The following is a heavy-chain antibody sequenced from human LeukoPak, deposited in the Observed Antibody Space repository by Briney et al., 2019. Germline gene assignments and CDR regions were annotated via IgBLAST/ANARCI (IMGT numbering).Heavy chain of an antibody. V-gene: IGHV3-66*01. CDR3: ASRYSYGGQSTFDY. J-gene: IGHJ4*02. CDR2: IYSGDTT. CDR1: GFAVSSNY. Sequence: SGGSLRLSCAASGFAVSSNYMSWVRQAPGKGLEWVSVIYSGDTTYYADSVKGRFTISRDKSKNTLYLQMNSLGVDDTAVYYCASRYSYGGQSTFDYWGQGTLVTVSS. D-gene: IGHD5-18*01.